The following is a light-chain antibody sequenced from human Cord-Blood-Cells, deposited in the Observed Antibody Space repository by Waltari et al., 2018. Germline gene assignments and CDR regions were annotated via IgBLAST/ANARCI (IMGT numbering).Light chain of an antibody. CDR1: QSISSW. CDR3: QQYNSYPLT. J-gene: IGKJ4*01. CDR2: KAS. V-gene: IGKV1-5*03. Sequence: DIQMPQSPSTLSASVGDRATIPCRASQSISSWLAWYQQKPGKAPKLLIYKASSLESGVPSRFSGSGSGTEFTLTISSLQPEDFATYYCQQYNSYPLTFGGGTKVEIK.